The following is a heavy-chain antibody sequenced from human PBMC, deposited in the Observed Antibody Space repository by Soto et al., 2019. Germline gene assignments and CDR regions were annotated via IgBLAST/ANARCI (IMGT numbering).Heavy chain of an antibody. J-gene: IGHJ5*02. D-gene: IGHD6-13*01. CDR2: ITTTGRNT. CDR3: ARGEAAAGTDWFDA. V-gene: IGHV3-23*01. CDR1: GFTFISYG. Sequence: EMQLLESGGGLVQPGGSLRLSCAAAGFTFISYGMTWVRQAPGKGLEWVSGITTTGRNTYYAESVKGRFTISRDNSKNVVYLPMNSLRAEDTAVYYCARGEAAAGTDWFDAWGQGTLVIVSS.